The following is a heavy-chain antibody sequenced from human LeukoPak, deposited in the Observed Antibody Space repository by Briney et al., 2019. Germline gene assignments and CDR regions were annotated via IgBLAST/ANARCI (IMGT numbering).Heavy chain of an antibody. J-gene: IGHJ4*02. CDR1: GGSISSSSYY. D-gene: IGHD3-10*01. Sequence: SETLSLTCTVSGGSISSSSYYWSWIRQPAGKGLEWIGRIYTSGSTNYNPSLKSRVTISVDTSKNQFSLKLSSVTAADTAVYYCARVRRYYGSGSFYISPSYFDYWGQGTLVTVSS. CDR2: IYTSGST. CDR3: ARVRRYYGSGSFYISPSYFDY. V-gene: IGHV4-61*02.